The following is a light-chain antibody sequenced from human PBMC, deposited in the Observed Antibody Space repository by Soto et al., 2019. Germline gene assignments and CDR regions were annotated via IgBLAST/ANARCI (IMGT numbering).Light chain of an antibody. J-gene: IGLJ1*01. CDR3: SSYTTSSTPCV. V-gene: IGLV2-14*03. Sequence: QSALTQPASESGXPGQSIVISCTGTSSDVGGYDYVSWYQQHPGKAPKLIICDVSDRPSGVSNRFSGSKSGNTASLTISGLQAEDEGDYYCSSYTTSSTPCVFGNGTKVTVL. CDR2: DVS. CDR1: SSDVGGYDY.